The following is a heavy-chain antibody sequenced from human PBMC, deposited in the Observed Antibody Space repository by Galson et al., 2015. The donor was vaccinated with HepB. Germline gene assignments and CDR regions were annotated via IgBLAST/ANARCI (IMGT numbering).Heavy chain of an antibody. V-gene: IGHV3-53*01. Sequence: SLSLSCAAYGLTVSSNYMSWVRQAPGKGLEWVSVIYSGGSTYYADSVKGRFTISRDNSKNTLYLQMNSLRAEDTAVYYCSRGYSNYRRLDYWGQGTLVTVSS. CDR1: GLTVSSNY. J-gene: IGHJ4*02. CDR3: SRGYSNYRRLDY. CDR2: IYSGGST. D-gene: IGHD4-11*01.